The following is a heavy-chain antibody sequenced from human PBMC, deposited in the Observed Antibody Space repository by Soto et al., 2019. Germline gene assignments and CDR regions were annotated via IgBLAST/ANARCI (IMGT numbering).Heavy chain of an antibody. D-gene: IGHD4-17*01. J-gene: IGHJ4*02. Sequence: GGSLRLSCAASGFTFSSFWMSWVRQAPGKGLEWVANVNQDGSKKYYADSVKGRFTISRDNSKNTLYLQMNSLRAEDTAVYYCAREGDYGRYYFDYWGQGTLVTVSS. CDR3: AREGDYGRYYFDY. CDR2: VNQDGSKK. V-gene: IGHV3-7*01. CDR1: GFTFSSFW.